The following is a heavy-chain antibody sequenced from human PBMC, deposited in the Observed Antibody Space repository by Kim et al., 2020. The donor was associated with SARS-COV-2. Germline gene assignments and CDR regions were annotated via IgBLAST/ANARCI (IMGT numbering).Heavy chain of an antibody. CDR1: GGSFSGYY. CDR2: INHSGGT. J-gene: IGHJ4*02. D-gene: IGHD3-9*01. Sequence: SETLSLTCAVYGGSFSGYYWSWIRQPPGKGLEWIGEINHSGGTNYNPSLKSRVTISVDTSKNQFSLKLSSVTAADTAVYYCARGRPVLRYFDWLFSLDPFDYWGQGTLVTVSS. CDR3: ARGRPVLRYFDWLFSLDPFDY. V-gene: IGHV4-34*01.